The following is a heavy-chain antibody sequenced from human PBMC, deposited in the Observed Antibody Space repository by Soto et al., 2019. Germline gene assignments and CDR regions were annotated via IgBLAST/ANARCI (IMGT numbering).Heavy chain of an antibody. V-gene: IGHV3-74*01. CDR1: GFTFTSYW. CDR3: ARSISGYSYADS. D-gene: IGHD5-18*01. CDR2: INSDGSST. Sequence: EVQLVESGGGLVQPGGSLRLSCAASGFTFTSYWMHWVRQAPGKGLVWVSRINSDGSSTVYVDSVKGRFSISRDNAKNTLYLQMTSRRAEDTALYYCARSISGYSYADSWGQGTLVTVSS. J-gene: IGHJ4*02.